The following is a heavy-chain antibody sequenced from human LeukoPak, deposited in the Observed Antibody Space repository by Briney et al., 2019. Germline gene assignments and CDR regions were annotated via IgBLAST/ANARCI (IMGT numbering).Heavy chain of an antibody. CDR3: ARQGATHYEYSSSTWAFDI. Sequence: HSETLSLTCTVSGGSISSSSYYWGWIRQPAGKGLEWIGYIYYSGSTNYNPSLKSRVTISVDTSKNQFSLKLSSVTAADTAVYYCARQGATHYEYSSSTWAFDIWGQGTMVTVSS. CDR1: GGSISSSSYY. CDR2: IYYSGST. J-gene: IGHJ3*02. D-gene: IGHD6-6*01. V-gene: IGHV4-61*10.